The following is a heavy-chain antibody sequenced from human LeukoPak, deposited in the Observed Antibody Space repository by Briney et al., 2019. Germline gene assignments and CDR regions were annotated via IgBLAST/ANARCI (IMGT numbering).Heavy chain of an antibody. CDR1: GGSFSGYY. J-gene: IGHJ5*02. CDR2: INHSGST. CDR3: ATDRRRRYCSSTSCYLGWLDP. V-gene: IGHV4-34*01. Sequence: PSETLSLTCAVYGGSFSGYYWSWIRQPPGKGLEWIGEINHSGSTNYNPSLKSRVTISVDTSKNQFSLKLSSVTAADTAVYFCATDRRRRYCSSTSCYLGWLDPWGQGTLVTVSS. D-gene: IGHD2-2*01.